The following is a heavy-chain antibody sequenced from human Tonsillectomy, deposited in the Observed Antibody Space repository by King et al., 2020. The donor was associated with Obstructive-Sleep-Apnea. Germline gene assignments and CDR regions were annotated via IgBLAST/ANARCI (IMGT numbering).Heavy chain of an antibody. CDR1: GFTFSSYA. D-gene: IGHD3-22*01. V-gene: IGHV3-30-3*01. CDR2: ISYDGSNK. J-gene: IGHJ5*02. CDR3: AREGGGSDSNYYDSSGYYSNWFDP. Sequence: VQLVESGGGVVQPGRSLRLSCAASGFTFSSYAMHWVRQAPGKGLEWVAVISYDGSNKYYADSVKGRFTISRDNSKNTLDLQMNSLGAEDTAVYYCAREGGGSDSNYYDSSGYYSNWFDPWGQGTLVTVSS.